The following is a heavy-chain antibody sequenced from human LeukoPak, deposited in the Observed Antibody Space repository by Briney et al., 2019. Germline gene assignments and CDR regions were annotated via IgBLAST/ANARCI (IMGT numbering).Heavy chain of an antibody. CDR1: GGSIVRYY. V-gene: IGHV4-59*01. J-gene: IGHJ4*02. Sequence: PSETLSLTFTVSGGSIVRYYWSWIRQPPGKGLEWIGYVYYSGSTNYNPSLKSRVTISVDTSKNQFSLKLSSVTAADTAVYYCAKMGQGLLVGRGGVDYWGQGTLVTVSS. CDR3: AKMGQGLLVGRGGVDY. CDR2: VYYSGST. D-gene: IGHD6-25*01.